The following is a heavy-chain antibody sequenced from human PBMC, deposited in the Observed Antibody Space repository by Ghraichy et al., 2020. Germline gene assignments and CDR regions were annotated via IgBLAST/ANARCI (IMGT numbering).Heavy chain of an antibody. V-gene: IGHV1-3*01. Sequence: ASVKVSCKSSGYTFTNYAIHWVRQAPGQRLEWMGWINAGNGNTKYSQNFQGRVTITSDTSASSAYMELSSLTSEDAAVYYCARDGLIFPGAYYYYGMDVWGQGTTVTVSS. CDR2: INAGNGNT. CDR3: ARDGLIFPGAYYYYGMDV. D-gene: IGHD3-16*01. CDR1: GYTFTNYA. J-gene: IGHJ6*02.